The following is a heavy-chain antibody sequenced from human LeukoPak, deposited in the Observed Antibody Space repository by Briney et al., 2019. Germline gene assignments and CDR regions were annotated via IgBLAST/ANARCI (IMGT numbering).Heavy chain of an antibody. Sequence: ASVKVSCKASGYTFTSYYMHWVRQAPGQGLEWVGIVNPSGGSTSYAQKFQGRVTMTRGTSTSTVYMELSSLRSEDTAVYYCARDLLGDYGYFDYWGQGTLVTVSS. CDR2: VNPSGGST. V-gene: IGHV1-46*03. CDR1: GYTFTSYY. D-gene: IGHD4-17*01. CDR3: ARDLLGDYGYFDY. J-gene: IGHJ4*02.